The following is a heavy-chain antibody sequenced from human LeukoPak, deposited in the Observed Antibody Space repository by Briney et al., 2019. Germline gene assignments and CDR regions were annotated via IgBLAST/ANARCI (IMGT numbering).Heavy chain of an antibody. Sequence: PGGSLRLSCAASGFTFSSYGMHWVRQAPGKGLEWVAFIRYDGSNKYHADPVKGRFTISRDNSKNTLYLQMNSLRAEDTAVYYCANFGGEIGYCSSTSCPPPFDYWGQGTLVTVSS. CDR2: IRYDGSNK. D-gene: IGHD2-2*01. CDR3: ANFGGEIGYCSSTSCPPPFDY. J-gene: IGHJ4*02. CDR1: GFTFSSYG. V-gene: IGHV3-30*02.